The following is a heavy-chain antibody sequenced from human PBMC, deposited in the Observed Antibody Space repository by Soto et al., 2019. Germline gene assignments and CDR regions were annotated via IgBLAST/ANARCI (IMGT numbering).Heavy chain of an antibody. CDR2: ISGSGGST. CDR1: GFTFSSYA. Sequence: EVQLLESGGGLVQPGGSLRLSCAASGFTFSSYAMNWVRQAPGKGLEWVSAISGSGGSTYYADSVKGRFTISRDNSKNTPHLQMNNLRAEDTAVYYCAKEVYGDYATSAFDIWGQGTMVTVSS. J-gene: IGHJ3*02. V-gene: IGHV3-23*01. CDR3: AKEVYGDYATSAFDI. D-gene: IGHD4-17*01.